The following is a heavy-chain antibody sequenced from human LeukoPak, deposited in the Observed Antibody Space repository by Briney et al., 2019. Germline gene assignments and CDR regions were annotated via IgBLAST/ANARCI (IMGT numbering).Heavy chain of an antibody. V-gene: IGHV1-69*13. CDR2: IIPIFGTA. Sequence: GASVKVSCKASGYTFTSYDINWVRQATGQGLEWMGGIIPIFGTANYAQKFQGRVTITADESTSTAYMELSSLRPEDTAVYYCARAGQQLVPKYYFDYWGQGTLVTVSS. J-gene: IGHJ4*02. CDR1: GYTFTSYD. D-gene: IGHD6-13*01. CDR3: ARAGQQLVPKYYFDY.